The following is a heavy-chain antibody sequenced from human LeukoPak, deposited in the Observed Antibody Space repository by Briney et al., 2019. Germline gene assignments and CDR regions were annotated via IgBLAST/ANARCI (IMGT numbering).Heavy chain of an antibody. J-gene: IGHJ3*02. CDR2: INAGNGNT. D-gene: IGHD3-22*01. CDR1: GYTFTSYA. Sequence: ASVKVSCKASGYTFTSYAMHWVRQAPGQRLEWMGWINAGNGNTKYSQEFQGRVTITRDTSASTAYMELSSLRSEDMAVYYCARGKYYDSSGDAFDIWGQGTMVTVSS. CDR3: ARGKYYDSSGDAFDI. V-gene: IGHV1-3*03.